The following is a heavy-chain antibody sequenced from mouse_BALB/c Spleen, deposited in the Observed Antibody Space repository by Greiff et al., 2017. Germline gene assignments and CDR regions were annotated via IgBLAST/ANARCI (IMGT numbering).Heavy chain of an antibody. CDR3: ARQSGFDY. CDR1: GFAFSSYD. CDR2: ISSGGGST. J-gene: IGHJ2*01. V-gene: IGHV5-12-1*01. Sequence: EVKVVESGGGLVKPGGSLKLSCAASGFAFSSYDMSWVRQTPEKRLEWVAYISSGGGSTYYPDTVKGRFTITRDNAQNTLYLQMSSLKSEDTAMYYCARQSGFDYWGQGTTVTVSS.